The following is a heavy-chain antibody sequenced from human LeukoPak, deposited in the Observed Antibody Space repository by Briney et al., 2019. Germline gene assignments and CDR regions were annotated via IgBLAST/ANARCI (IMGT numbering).Heavy chain of an antibody. D-gene: IGHD6-13*01. CDR1: GGSFSGYY. V-gene: IGHV4-34*01. Sequence: SATLSLTCAVYGGSFSGYYWSWIRQPPGKGLEWIGEINHSGSTNYNPSLKSRVTISVDTSKNQFSLKLSSVTAADTAVYYCARTGTRPGIAAAGFDYWGQGTLVTVSS. J-gene: IGHJ4*02. CDR2: INHSGST. CDR3: ARTGTRPGIAAAGFDY.